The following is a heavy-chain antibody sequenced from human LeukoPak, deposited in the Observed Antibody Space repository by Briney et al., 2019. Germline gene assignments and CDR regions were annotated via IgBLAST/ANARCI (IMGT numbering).Heavy chain of an antibody. CDR1: GFTFSSYW. V-gene: IGHV3-74*01. J-gene: IGHJ6*03. CDR3: ARDRSVTADYYYYYMDV. Sequence: GGSLRLSCAASGFTFSSYWMHWVRQAPGKGLVWVSRINSDGSSTSYADSVKGRFTISRDNAKNTLYLQMNSLRAEDTAVYYCARDRSVTADYYYYYMDVWGTRTTVTVSS. D-gene: IGHD2-21*02. CDR2: INSDGSST.